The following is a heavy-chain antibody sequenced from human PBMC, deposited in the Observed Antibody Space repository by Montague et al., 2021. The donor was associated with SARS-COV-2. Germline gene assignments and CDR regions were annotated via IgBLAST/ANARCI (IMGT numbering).Heavy chain of an antibody. CDR3: ARDPNWGAH. J-gene: IGHJ4*02. CDR2: IKPDGSDK. D-gene: IGHD7-27*01. V-gene: IGHV3-7*05. Sequence: SWRLSCAASGFSFSTFWMTLVRQAPGKGLEWVARIKPDGSDKYYVESVKGRFTISRDNARNSLYLQLNNLRAEDTAVYYCARDPNWGAHWGQGNLVTVSS. CDR1: GFSFSTFW.